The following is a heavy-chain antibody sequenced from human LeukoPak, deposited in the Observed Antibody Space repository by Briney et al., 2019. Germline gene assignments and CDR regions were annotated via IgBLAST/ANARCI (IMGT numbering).Heavy chain of an antibody. CDR1: GFTFRTSA. V-gene: IGHV1-58*01. CDR2: IVVGSGNT. D-gene: IGHD3-22*01. Sequence: ASVKVSCKASGFTFRTSAVQWVRQASGQRLEWIGWIVVGSGNTNYAQKFQERVTISRDMSTSTAYMELSSLRSEDTAVYYCAAQVNYHDSTVWDPWGQGTLVTVSS. J-gene: IGHJ5*02. CDR3: AAQVNYHDSTVWDP.